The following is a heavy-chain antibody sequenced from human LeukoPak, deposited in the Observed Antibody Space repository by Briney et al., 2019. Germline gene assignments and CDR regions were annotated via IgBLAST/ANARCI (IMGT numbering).Heavy chain of an antibody. CDR2: IKPSGGST. Sequence: ASVKVSCKASGYTFTSYYMHWVRQAPGQGLEWMGIIKPSGGSTSYAQKFQGRVTMTRDTSTSTVYMELSSLRSEDTAVYYCARARYCSSTSCYVPDWFDPWGQGTLVTVSS. CDR3: ARARYCSSTSCYVPDWFDP. CDR1: GYTFTSYY. V-gene: IGHV1-46*01. J-gene: IGHJ5*02. D-gene: IGHD2-2*01.